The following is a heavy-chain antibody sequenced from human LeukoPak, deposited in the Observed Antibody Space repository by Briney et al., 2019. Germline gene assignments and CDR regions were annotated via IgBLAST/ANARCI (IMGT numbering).Heavy chain of an antibody. CDR2: IRGSGGTT. J-gene: IGHJ4*02. Sequence: GGSLRLSCAASGFTFSSYAMSWVRQAPGKGLEWVSAIRGSGGTTYYADSVKGRFTISRDNSKNTLYLQVNSLRAEDTAVYYCAKYNYDFWSGYPHYFDYWGQGTLVTVSS. D-gene: IGHD3-3*01. CDR1: GFTFSSYA. V-gene: IGHV3-23*01. CDR3: AKYNYDFWSGYPHYFDY.